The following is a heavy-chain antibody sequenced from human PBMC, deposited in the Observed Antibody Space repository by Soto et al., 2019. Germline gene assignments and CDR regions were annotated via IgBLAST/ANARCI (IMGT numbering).Heavy chain of an antibody. Sequence: PVESLKISCKASGYSFTIYWIGWVRQMPGKGRELMGIIYPEDSDTRYSPSFRGQVTISADKSISTAYLQWSSLRASDTAMYYCARPFDTSNWYDFWGQGTLVTVSS. CDR1: GYSFTIYW. V-gene: IGHV5-51*01. D-gene: IGHD2-2*01. CDR2: IYPEDSDT. CDR3: ARPFDTSNWYDF. J-gene: IGHJ5*01.